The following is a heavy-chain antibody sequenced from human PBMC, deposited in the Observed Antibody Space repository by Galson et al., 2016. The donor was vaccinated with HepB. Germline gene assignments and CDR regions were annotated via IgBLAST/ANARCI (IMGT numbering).Heavy chain of an antibody. V-gene: IGHV4-4*02. CDR2: ISHRGST. J-gene: IGHJ4*02. CDR1: GDSVSSDNW. D-gene: IGHD1-26*01. CDR3: AKGAGSHPGF. Sequence: SETLSLTCAVSGDSVSSDNWWSWVRQPPGKGLEWIGEISHRGSTNYNPSLKTRVTISLASSKNLFSLTLTSVTAADTAVYYCAKGAGSHPGFWGQGTRVTV.